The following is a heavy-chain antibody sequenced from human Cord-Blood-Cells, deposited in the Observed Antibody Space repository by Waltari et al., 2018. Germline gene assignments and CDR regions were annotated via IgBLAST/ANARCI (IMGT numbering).Heavy chain of an antibody. J-gene: IGHJ4*02. Sequence: QLQLQESGPGLVKPSETLSPTCPVSGCSISSSSYSWGWTRQPPGKGLEWIGSIYYSGSTYYNPSLKSRVTISVDTSKNQFSLKLSSVTAADTAVYYCARPGYYDSSGYYFDYWGQGTLVTVSS. V-gene: IGHV4-39*07. CDR3: ARPGYYDSSGYYFDY. D-gene: IGHD3-22*01. CDR2: IYYSGST. CDR1: GCSISSSSYS.